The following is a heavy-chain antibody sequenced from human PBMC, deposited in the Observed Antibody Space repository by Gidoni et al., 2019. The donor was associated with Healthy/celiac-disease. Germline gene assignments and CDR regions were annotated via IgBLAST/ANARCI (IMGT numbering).Heavy chain of an antibody. CDR1: GFTFDDYA. V-gene: IGHV3-9*01. J-gene: IGHJ4*02. D-gene: IGHD1-26*01. CDR3: AKAQWELANFDY. Sequence: EVQLVESGGGLVQPGRSLRLSCAASGFTFDDYAMHWVRQAPGKGLGWVSGISWNSGSIGYADSVKGRFTISRDNAKNSLYLQMNSLRAEDTALYYCAKAQWELANFDYWGQGTLVTVSS. CDR2: ISWNSGSI.